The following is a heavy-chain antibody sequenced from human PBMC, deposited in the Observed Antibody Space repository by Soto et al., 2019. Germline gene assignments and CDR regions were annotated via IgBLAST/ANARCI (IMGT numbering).Heavy chain of an antibody. V-gene: IGHV1-8*01. J-gene: IGHJ4*02. CDR2: MNPNSGNT. CDR1: GYTFTSYD. Sequence: QVQLVQSGAEVKKPGASVKVSCKASGYTFTSYDINCVRQATGQVLEWMGWMNPNSGNTGYAQKFQGRVTMTRNTSISTAYMELSSLRSDDTAVYYCAIVGAVAGTTNDYWGQGTLVTVSS. D-gene: IGHD6-19*01. CDR3: AIVGAVAGTTNDY.